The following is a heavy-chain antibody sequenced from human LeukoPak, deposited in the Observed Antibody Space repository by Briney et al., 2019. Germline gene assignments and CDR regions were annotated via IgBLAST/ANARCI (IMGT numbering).Heavy chain of an antibody. Sequence: ASVKVSCKASGYTFTSYYMHWVRQAPGEGLEWMGIINPTGGSTSYAQKFQGRVTMTRDTSISTAYMELSRLRSDDTAVYYCARVPLGAYCGGDCYPFYYYYYYMDVWGKGTTVTISS. CDR1: GYTFTSYY. D-gene: IGHD2-21*02. V-gene: IGHV1-46*01. J-gene: IGHJ6*03. CDR2: INPTGGST. CDR3: ARVPLGAYCGGDCYPFYYYYYYMDV.